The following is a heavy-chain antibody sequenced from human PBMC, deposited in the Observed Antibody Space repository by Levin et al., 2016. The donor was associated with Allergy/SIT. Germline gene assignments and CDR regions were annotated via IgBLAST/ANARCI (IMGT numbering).Heavy chain of an antibody. CDR3: ARDFTIFGVVINIYYGMDV. J-gene: IGHJ6*02. CDR2: INPSGGST. D-gene: IGHD3-3*01. CDR1: GYTFTSYY. V-gene: IGHV1-46*01. Sequence: ASVKVSCKASGYTFTSYYMHWVRQAPGQGLEWMGIINPSGGSTSYAQKFQGRVTMTRDTSTSTVYMELSSLRSEDTAVYYCARDFTIFGVVINIYYGMDVWGQGTTVTVSS.